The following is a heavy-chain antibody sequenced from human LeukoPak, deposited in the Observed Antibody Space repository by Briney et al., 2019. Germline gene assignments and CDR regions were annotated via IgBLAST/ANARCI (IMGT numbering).Heavy chain of an antibody. J-gene: IGHJ4*02. Sequence: GGSLRLSCTASKFTFSNYGMQWVRQAPGKGLEWVAVISSDGGTKYYADSVKGRFTLSRDNSRNTLDLQMNSLGPEDTAVYYCAKEYDSGGYGAYFDYWGQGTLVTVSS. V-gene: IGHV3-30*18. D-gene: IGHD3-10*01. CDR2: ISSDGGTK. CDR1: KFTFSNYG. CDR3: AKEYDSGGYGAYFDY.